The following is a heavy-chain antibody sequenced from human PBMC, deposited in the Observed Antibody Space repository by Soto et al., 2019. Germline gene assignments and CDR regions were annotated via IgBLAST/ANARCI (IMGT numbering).Heavy chain of an antibody. D-gene: IGHD5-18*01. CDR1: GXTFSSYS. CDR2: ISGSGGST. V-gene: IGHV3-23*01. Sequence: GSLRLACAASGXTFSSYSMSWVRQAPGKGLEWVSAISGSGGSTYYADSVKGRFTISRDNSKKTLYLQMNSLRAEYTDVYYCAKSRQLWPDAFDIWGQGTMVTVS. CDR3: AKSRQLWPDAFDI. J-gene: IGHJ3*02.